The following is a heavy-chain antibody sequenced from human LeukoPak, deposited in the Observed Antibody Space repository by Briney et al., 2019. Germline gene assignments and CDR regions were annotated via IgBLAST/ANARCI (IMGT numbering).Heavy chain of an antibody. CDR3: ANGGPYYDFWSGYYTKNAFDI. D-gene: IGHD3-3*01. Sequence: GGSLRLSCAASGFTFSSYGMHWVRQAPGKGLEWVAFIRYDGSNKYYADSVKGRFTISRDNSKNTLYQQMNSLRAEDTAVYYCANGGPYYDFWSGYYTKNAFDIWGQGTMVTVSS. CDR2: IRYDGSNK. J-gene: IGHJ3*02. CDR1: GFTFSSYG. V-gene: IGHV3-30*02.